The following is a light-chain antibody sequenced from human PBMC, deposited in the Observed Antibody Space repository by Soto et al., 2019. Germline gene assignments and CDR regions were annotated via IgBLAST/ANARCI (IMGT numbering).Light chain of an antibody. Sequence: DIQMTQSPSSLSASVGDRVTITCRASESISSYLNWYQQKPGKAPKLLIYAASILQIGVPSRFSGSGSGTYFTLTFSSLHPDDFATYYWQQSYSTPLTFGGGTKVESK. V-gene: IGKV1-39*01. CDR3: QQSYSTPLT. CDR2: AAS. CDR1: ESISSY. J-gene: IGKJ4*01.